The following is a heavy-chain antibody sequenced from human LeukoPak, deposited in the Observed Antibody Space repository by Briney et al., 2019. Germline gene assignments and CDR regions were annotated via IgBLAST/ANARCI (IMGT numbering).Heavy chain of an antibody. V-gene: IGHV3-48*03. J-gene: IGHJ6*04. CDR3: ARAPLWGYGMDV. D-gene: IGHD5-18*01. CDR2: ISSSGSTI. Sequence: GGSLRLSCAASGFTFSSYEMNWVRQAPGKGLGGVSYISSSGSTIYYADSVKGRFTISRDNAKNSLYLQMNSLRAEDTAVYYCARAPLWGYGMDVWGKGTTVTVSS. CDR1: GFTFSSYE.